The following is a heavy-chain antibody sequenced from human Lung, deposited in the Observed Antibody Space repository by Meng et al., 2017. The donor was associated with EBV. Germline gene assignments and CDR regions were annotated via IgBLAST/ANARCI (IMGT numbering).Heavy chain of an antibody. J-gene: IGHJ4*02. D-gene: IGHD6-13*01. CDR1: GGSFRVDY. CDR2: INHSGST. CDR3: ARGGWSSSWGN. Sequence: QGQLQQWSAGLLEPAETLSLTFACYGGSFRVDYWSWSRQPPGKGLEWIGEINHSGSTNYNPSLKSRVTISVDTSKNQFSLKLSSVTAADTAVYYCARGGWSSSWGNWGQGTLVTVSS. V-gene: IGHV4-34*01.